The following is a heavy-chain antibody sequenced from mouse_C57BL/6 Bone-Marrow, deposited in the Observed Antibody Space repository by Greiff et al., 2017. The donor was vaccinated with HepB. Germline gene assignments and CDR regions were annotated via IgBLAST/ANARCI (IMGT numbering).Heavy chain of an antibody. CDR1: GFSLTSYG. J-gene: IGHJ2*01. D-gene: IGHD3-2*02. Sequence: VQLQQSGPGLVQPSQSLSITCTVSGFSLTSYGVHWVRQSPGKGLEWLGVIWRGGSTDYNAAYMSRLSITKDNSKSQVIFKMNSLQADDTAIYYCAKNRRQLRLGYFDYWGQGTTLTVSS. CDR3: AKNRRQLRLGYFDY. CDR2: IWRGGST. V-gene: IGHV2-5*01.